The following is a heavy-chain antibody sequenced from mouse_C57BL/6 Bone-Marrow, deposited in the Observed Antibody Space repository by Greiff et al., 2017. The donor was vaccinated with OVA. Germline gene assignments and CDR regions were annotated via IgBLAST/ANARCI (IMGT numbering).Heavy chain of an antibody. CDR1: GYSITSGYY. J-gene: IGHJ2*01. CDR3: AREEDYYGSSSFDY. D-gene: IGHD1-1*01. Sequence: VQLQQSGPGLVKPSQSLSLTCSVTGYSITSGYYWNWIRQFPGNKLEWMGYISYDGSNNYNPSLKNRNSITRDTSKNQFFLKLNSVTTEDTATYYCAREEDYYGSSSFDYWGQGTTLTVSS. CDR2: ISYDGSN. V-gene: IGHV3-6*01.